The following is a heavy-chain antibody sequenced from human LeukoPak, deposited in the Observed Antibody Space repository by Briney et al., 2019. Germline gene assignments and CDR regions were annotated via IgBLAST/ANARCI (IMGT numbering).Heavy chain of an antibody. D-gene: IGHD3-22*01. J-gene: IGHJ4*02. V-gene: IGHV4-31*03. Sequence: PSQTLSLTCTVSGGSISSGGYYWSWIRQHPGKGLEWIGYIYYSGSTYYNPSLKSRVTISVDTSKNQFSLKLSSVTAADTAVYYCAREHYYDSSGYYYLLDYWGQGTLVTVSS. CDR3: AREHYYDSSGYYYLLDY. CDR2: IYYSGST. CDR1: GGSISSGGYY.